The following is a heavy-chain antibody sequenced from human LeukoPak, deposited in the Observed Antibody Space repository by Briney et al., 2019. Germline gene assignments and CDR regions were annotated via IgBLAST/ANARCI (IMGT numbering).Heavy chain of an antibody. CDR2: IYYSGST. CDR1: GGSISSYY. CDR3: ATLLSSSWSFDY. Sequence: PSETLSLTCTVSGGSISSYYWSWIRQPPGKGLEWIGYIYYSGSTNYNPSLKSRVTIPVDTSKNQFSLKLSSVTAADTAVYYCATLLSSSWSFDYWGQGTLVTVSS. V-gene: IGHV4-59*08. D-gene: IGHD6-13*01. J-gene: IGHJ4*02.